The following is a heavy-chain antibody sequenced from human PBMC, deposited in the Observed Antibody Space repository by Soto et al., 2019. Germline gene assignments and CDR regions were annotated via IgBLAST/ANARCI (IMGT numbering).Heavy chain of an antibody. CDR3: ATSYDSGFDP. D-gene: IGHD3-3*01. V-gene: IGHV1-18*04. CDR1: VTALAPT. CDR2: ISPKNGNT. J-gene: IGHJ5*02. Sequence: ASVRSTARPLVTALAPTILACCDRPLQGPEWMGRISPKNGNTNYARNFQDRVTMTADTSSSTAYMELRGLRSDDTAKYYCATSYDSGFDPWGQGTLVTVSS.